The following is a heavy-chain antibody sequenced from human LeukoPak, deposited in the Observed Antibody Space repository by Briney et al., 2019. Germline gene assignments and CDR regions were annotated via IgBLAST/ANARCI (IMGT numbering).Heavy chain of an antibody. D-gene: IGHD3-22*01. V-gene: IGHV3-21*01. Sequence: GGSLRLSCAASGFTFSSYSMNWVRQAPGKGLEWVSSISSSSSYIYYADSVKGRFTISRDNAKNSLYLQMNSLRAEDTAMYYCARVSQYYYDSSGYPEPFDYWGQGTLVTVSS. CDR1: GFTFSSYS. CDR3: ARVSQYYYDSSGYPEPFDY. J-gene: IGHJ4*02. CDR2: ISSSSSYI.